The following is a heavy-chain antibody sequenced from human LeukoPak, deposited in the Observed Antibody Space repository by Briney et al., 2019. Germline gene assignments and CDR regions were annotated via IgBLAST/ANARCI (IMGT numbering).Heavy chain of an antibody. D-gene: IGHD4-17*01. J-gene: IGHJ4*02. CDR1: GFTFSSYA. CDR3: ARAYYGDYYFDY. Sequence: GGSLRLSCAASGFTFSSYAMSWVRQAPGKGLEWVSVIYSGGSTYYADSVKGRFTISRDNSKNTLYLQMNSLRAEDTAVYYCARAYYGDYYFDYWGQGTLVTVSS. V-gene: IGHV3-53*01. CDR2: IYSGGST.